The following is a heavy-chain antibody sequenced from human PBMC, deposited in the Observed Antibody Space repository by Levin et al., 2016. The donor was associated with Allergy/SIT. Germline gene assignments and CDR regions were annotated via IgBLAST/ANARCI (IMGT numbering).Heavy chain of an antibody. J-gene: IGHJ5*02. CDR3: ATDGRSGFTFDP. V-gene: IGHV4-31*03. CDR1: GGSVRNNGFY. D-gene: IGHD3-22*01. Sequence: SETLSLTCSISGGSVRNNGFYWNWIRQFPGKGLEWIGYIYYSGTTHYNPSLRGRVSISSDTFTNQIFLNLTSVTAADTAVYYCATDGRSGFTFDPWGQGTLVVVSS. CDR2: IYYSGTT.